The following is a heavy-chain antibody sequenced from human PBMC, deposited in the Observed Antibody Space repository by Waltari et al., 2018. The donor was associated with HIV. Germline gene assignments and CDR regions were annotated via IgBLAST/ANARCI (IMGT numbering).Heavy chain of an antibody. D-gene: IGHD5-12*01. CDR2: IYYSGST. CDR3: ASHNVEMATFDY. Sequence: QLQLQESGPGLVKPSETLSLTCTVSGGSISSGSYYWGWIRQPPGKGLEWIGSIYYSGSTYYNPTLKSRVTISVDTSKNQFSRKLSSVTAADTAVYYCASHNVEMATFDYWGQGTLVTVSS. J-gene: IGHJ4*02. CDR1: GGSISSGSYY. V-gene: IGHV4-39*01.